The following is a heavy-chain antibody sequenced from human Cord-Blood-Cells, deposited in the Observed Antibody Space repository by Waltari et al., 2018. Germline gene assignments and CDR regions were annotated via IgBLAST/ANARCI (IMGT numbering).Heavy chain of an antibody. CDR3: ARDPSYGSGSYYFQH. CDR2: INPNSGGT. D-gene: IGHD3-10*01. Sequence: QVQLVQSGAEVKKPGASVKVSCKASGYTFTGYYMHWVRQAPGQGLEWMGWINPNSGGTDYAQKVQGRGTVTRDTSISTAYMELSRLRSDDTAVYYGARDPSYGSGSYYFQHWGQGTLVTVSS. CDR1: GYTFTGYY. V-gene: IGHV1-2*02. J-gene: IGHJ1*01.